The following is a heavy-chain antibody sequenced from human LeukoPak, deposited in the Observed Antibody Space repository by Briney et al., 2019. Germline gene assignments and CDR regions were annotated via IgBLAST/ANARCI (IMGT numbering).Heavy chain of an antibody. CDR2: FDPEDGET. CDR1: GYTLTELS. D-gene: IGHD3-16*01. Sequence: ASVKVSCKVSGYTLTELSMHWVRQAPGKGLEWMGGFDPEDGETIYAQKFQGRVTITADESTSTAYMELSSLRSEDTAVYYCAGTWGSGEYYYYGMDVWGQGTTVTVSS. CDR3: AGTWGSGEYYYYGMDV. J-gene: IGHJ6*02. V-gene: IGHV1-24*01.